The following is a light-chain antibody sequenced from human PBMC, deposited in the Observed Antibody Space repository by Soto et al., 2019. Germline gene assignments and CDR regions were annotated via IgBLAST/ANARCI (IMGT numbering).Light chain of an antibody. Sequence: EIVLTQSPATLSLSPGERATLSCRASQSVSSYLAWYHQKPGQAPRLLIYDASNRATGFPARFSGSGSGTDFNLPISSLEPDHFAVYYYQQRSNWPRLTFGGGTKVEIK. CDR3: QQRSNWPRLT. CDR1: QSVSSY. J-gene: IGKJ4*01. CDR2: DAS. V-gene: IGKV3-11*01.